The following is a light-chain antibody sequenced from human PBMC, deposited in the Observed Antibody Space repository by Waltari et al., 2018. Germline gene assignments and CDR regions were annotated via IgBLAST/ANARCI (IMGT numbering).Light chain of an antibody. J-gene: IGKJ1*01. CDR1: QGVSRA. CDR3: QHYVDLPVT. CDR2: GAS. V-gene: IGKV3-20*01. Sequence: EIVLPHSPGPLSLSQGDRATLTCRASQGVSRALAWYQQNPGQAPRLLIYGASNRATGIPDRFSGGGSGTDFSLTISRLEPEDFAVYYCQHYVDLPVTFGQGTKVEIK.